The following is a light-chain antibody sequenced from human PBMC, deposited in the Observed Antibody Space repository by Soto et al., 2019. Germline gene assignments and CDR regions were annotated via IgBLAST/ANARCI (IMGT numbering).Light chain of an antibody. CDR2: GNS. CDR1: SSNIGAGYD. V-gene: IGLV1-40*01. J-gene: IGLJ1*01. CDR3: QSYYSSLSGSRV. Sequence: QLVLTQPPSVSGAPGQRVTISCTGSSSNIGAGYDVHWYQQLPGTAPKLLIYGNSNRPSGVPDRFSGSKSGTSASLAITGLQAEDEADYYCQSYYSSLSGSRVFGAGTKLTVL.